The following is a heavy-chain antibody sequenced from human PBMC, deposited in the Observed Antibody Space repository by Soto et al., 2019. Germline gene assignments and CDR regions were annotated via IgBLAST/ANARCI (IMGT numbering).Heavy chain of an antibody. CDR3: AVSHYYGSGADNWFDP. CDR2: IIPILGIA. CDR1: GVTFSSYT. D-gene: IGHD3-10*01. Sequence: VKVSCKASGVTFSSYTISWVRQAPGQGLEWMGRIIPILGIANYAQKFQGRVTITADKSTSTAYMELSSLRSEDTAVYYCAVSHYYGSGADNWFDPWGQGTLDTVSS. V-gene: IGHV1-69*02. J-gene: IGHJ5*02.